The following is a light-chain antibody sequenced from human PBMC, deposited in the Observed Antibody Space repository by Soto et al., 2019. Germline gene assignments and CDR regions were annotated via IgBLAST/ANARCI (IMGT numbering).Light chain of an antibody. J-gene: IGKJ1*01. V-gene: IGKV1-17*03. CDR3: LHHNTYPRT. CDR1: QGISNY. Sequence: DIQMTQSPSAMSASVGDTVTITCRASQGISNYLAWFQQKPGKVPERLIFGASSLQSGVPSRFSGRGYGTEFTLTISSLQPEDFATYCCLHHNTYPRTFGQGTKVEVK. CDR2: GAS.